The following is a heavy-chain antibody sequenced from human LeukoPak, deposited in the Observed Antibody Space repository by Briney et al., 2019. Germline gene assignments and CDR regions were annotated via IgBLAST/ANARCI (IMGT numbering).Heavy chain of an antibody. CDR2: INPNSGGT. D-gene: IGHD3-22*01. CDR1: GYTFTGYY. V-gene: IGHV1-2*02. Sequence: GASVKVSCKASGYTFTGYYMHWVREAPGQGLEWMGWINPNSGGTNYAQKFQGRVTMTRDTSISTAYMELSRLRSEDTAVYYCARDLYYYDSSGYGNWFDPWGQGTLVTVSS. CDR3: ARDLYYYDSSGYGNWFDP. J-gene: IGHJ5*02.